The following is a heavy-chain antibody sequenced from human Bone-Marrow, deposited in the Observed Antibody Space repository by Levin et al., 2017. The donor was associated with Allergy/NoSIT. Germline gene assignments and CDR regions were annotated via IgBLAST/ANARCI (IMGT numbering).Heavy chain of an antibody. CDR2: IWFDGSNK. CDR3: ARDYRQLRFLEWSQNPAYDLAY. D-gene: IGHD3-3*01. J-gene: IGHJ4*02. CDR1: GFTFSGHG. Sequence: GGSLRLSCAASGFTFSGHGMHWVRQAPGKGLEWVAGIWFDGSNKNYADSVKGRFTISRDNSKNTLYLQMSSLRAEDTAVYYCARDYRQLRFLEWSQNPAYDLAYWGQGTLVTVSS. V-gene: IGHV3-33*01.